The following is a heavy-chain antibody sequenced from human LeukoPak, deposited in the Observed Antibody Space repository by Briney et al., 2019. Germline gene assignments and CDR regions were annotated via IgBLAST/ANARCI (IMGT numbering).Heavy chain of an antibody. CDR3: AKPIEQLAPFDY. CDR2: IKQDGSEK. CDR1: GFTFSSYW. D-gene: IGHD6-6*01. J-gene: IGHJ4*02. V-gene: IGHV3-7*03. Sequence: GGPLRLSCAASGFTFSSYWMSWVRQAPGKGLEWVANIKQDGSEKYYVDSVKGRFTISRDNSKNTLYLQMNSLRAEDTAVYYCAKPIEQLAPFDYWGQGTLVTVSS.